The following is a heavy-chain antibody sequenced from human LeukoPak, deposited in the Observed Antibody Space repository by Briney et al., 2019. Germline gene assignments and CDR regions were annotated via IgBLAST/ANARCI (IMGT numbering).Heavy chain of an antibody. CDR1: GFTFSNYK. D-gene: IGHD4-17*01. CDR2: ISYDGSNK. Sequence: GGSLRLSCAASGFTFSNYKMNWVRQAPGKGLEWVAIISYDGSNKYYADSVKGRFTISRDNSKNTLYLQMNSLRAEDTAVYYCAKKEGYGYGDYPFDYWGQGTLVTVSS. J-gene: IGHJ4*02. V-gene: IGHV3-30*18. CDR3: AKKEGYGYGDYPFDY.